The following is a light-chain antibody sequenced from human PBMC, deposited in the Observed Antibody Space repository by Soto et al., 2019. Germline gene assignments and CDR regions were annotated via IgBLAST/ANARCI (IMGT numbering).Light chain of an antibody. Sequence: DIQMTQTPATLSAFAGDRVTVTCRASQSVSSWVAWYQQKPGQAPKLLMYDVSSLKRGVPSRFSGSGSGTEFTLTISSLQPDDFATYYCQQYNDYSATFGQGTKVNI. CDR2: DVS. CDR3: QQYNDYSAT. CDR1: QSVSSW. V-gene: IGKV1-5*01. J-gene: IGKJ1*01.